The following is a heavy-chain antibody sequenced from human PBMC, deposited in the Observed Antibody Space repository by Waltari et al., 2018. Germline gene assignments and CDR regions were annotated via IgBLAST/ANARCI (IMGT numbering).Heavy chain of an antibody. Sequence: QVQLVQSGAEVKKSGSSVKVSCKASGGTFSSYAISWVRKAPGQGLEWMGGTVPIFGTANYARKFQSRVAITADESTSTAYMELSSLRAEDTAVYYCARGGSVVRAAAFDYWGQGTLVTVSS. V-gene: IGHV1-69*01. D-gene: IGHD2-15*01. CDR3: ARGGSVVRAAAFDY. J-gene: IGHJ4*02. CDR1: GGTFSSYA. CDR2: TVPIFGTA.